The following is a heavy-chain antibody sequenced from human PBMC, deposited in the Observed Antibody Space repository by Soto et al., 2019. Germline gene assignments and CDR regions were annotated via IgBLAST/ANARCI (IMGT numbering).Heavy chain of an antibody. CDR2: ISGSGGST. Sequence: EVQLLESGGGLVQPGGSLRLSCAASGFTFSSYAMSWVRQAPGKGLEWVSAISGSGGSTYYADSVKGRFTISRDNSKNTVVLEMDSLRAEDTAGYYWAKGGEGHRGQGNLVTGSS. D-gene: IGHD3-10*01. CDR3: AKGGEGH. V-gene: IGHV3-23*01. J-gene: IGHJ1*01. CDR1: GFTFSSYA.